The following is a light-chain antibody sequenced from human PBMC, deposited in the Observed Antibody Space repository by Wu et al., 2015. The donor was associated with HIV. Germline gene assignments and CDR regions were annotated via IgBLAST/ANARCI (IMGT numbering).Light chain of an antibody. CDR3: QQYGSSFT. J-gene: IGKJ3*01. Sequence: EVVLTQSPGTLSLSPGERATLSCWASQIINSNYLAWYQQKPGQAPRLLIYSASTRATGIPDRFSGSGSGTDFTLTISRLETEDFAVYYCQQYGSSFTFGPGTKVDVK. V-gene: IGKV3-20*01. CDR1: QIINSNY. CDR2: SAS.